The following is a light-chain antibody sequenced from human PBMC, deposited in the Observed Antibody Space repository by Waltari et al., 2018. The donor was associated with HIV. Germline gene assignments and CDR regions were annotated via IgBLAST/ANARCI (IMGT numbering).Light chain of an antibody. CDR1: RSITS. CDR2: DTS. J-gene: IGKJ1*01. CDR3: QQSSFTPPT. V-gene: IGKV1-39*01. Sequence: DIQMTQSPSSLSASVGDRVTITCRASRSITSLEWYQQKPGKAPNLVIYDTSNLRSGVPSRFSGSGSGTDFTLTISGLQPEDFATYYCQQSSFTPPTFGHGTKLEV.